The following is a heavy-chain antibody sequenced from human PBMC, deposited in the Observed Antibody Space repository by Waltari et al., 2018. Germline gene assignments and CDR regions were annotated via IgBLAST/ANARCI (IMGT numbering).Heavy chain of an antibody. J-gene: IGHJ6*02. Sequence: EVQLVESGGGLVKPGGSLRLSCAASGFTFSSYSMNWVRQAPGKGLEWVSSISSSSRLIYDADSWKGRFTISRYNAKNSLYLQMNSLRAEDTAVYYCARDQYYYGSGSYYNLYYYYGMDVWGQGTTVTVSS. D-gene: IGHD3-10*01. CDR2: ISSSSRLI. V-gene: IGHV3-21*01. CDR1: GFTFSSYS. CDR3: ARDQYYYGSGSYYNLYYYYGMDV.